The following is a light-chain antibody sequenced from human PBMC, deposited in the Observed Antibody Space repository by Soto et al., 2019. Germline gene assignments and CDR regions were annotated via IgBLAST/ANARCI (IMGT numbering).Light chain of an antibody. CDR2: DVS. CDR3: RSYTSSSTYV. Sequence: QSVLTQPASVSGSPGQSITISCTGTSSDVDGYNYVSWYQQHPGKAPKLMIYDVSNRPSGVSNRFSGSRSGNTASLTISGLQAEDEADYYCRSYTSSSTYVFGTGTKVTVL. V-gene: IGLV2-14*01. CDR1: SSDVDGYNY. J-gene: IGLJ1*01.